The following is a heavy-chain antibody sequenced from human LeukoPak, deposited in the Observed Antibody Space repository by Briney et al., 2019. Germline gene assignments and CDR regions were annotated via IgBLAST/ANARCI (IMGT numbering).Heavy chain of an antibody. CDR3: ARDYGDLPARVPYFDY. CDR1: GFTFSSYA. D-gene: IGHD4-17*01. CDR2: IDRSGSSK. V-gene: IGHV3-21*01. J-gene: IGHJ4*02. Sequence: GGSLRHSCAASGFTFSSYAMNWVRQAPPKGLEWVSSIDRSGSSKYYADSLKGRFTISRDNAKNSLYLQMKSLRDEDTAIYYCARDYGDLPARVPYFDYWGQGTLVTVSS.